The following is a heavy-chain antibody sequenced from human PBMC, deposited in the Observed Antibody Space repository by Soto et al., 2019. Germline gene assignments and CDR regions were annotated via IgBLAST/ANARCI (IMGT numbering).Heavy chain of an antibody. J-gene: IGHJ4*02. Sequence: LETLSLTCTVSGGSISSSSYYWGWIRQPPGKGLEWIGSIYYSGSTYYNPSLKSRVTISVDTSKNQFSLKLSSVTAADTAVYYCASQYYYDSSGETDYWGQGTLVTVSS. V-gene: IGHV4-39*01. CDR3: ASQYYYDSSGETDY. D-gene: IGHD3-22*01. CDR2: IYYSGST. CDR1: GGSISSSSYY.